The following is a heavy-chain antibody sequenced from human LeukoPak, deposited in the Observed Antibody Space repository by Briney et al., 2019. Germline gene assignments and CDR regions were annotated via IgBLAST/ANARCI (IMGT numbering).Heavy chain of an antibody. Sequence: ASVKVSCKASGGTFSSYAISWVRQAPGQGLEWMGGIIPTFGTANYAQKFQGRVTITADESTGTAYMELSSLRSEDTAVYYCARGVLSVGALPAAKYYFDYWGQGTLVTVSS. J-gene: IGHJ4*02. CDR2: IIPTFGTA. CDR3: ARGVLSVGALPAAKYYFDY. D-gene: IGHD2-2*01. V-gene: IGHV1-69*13. CDR1: GGTFSSYA.